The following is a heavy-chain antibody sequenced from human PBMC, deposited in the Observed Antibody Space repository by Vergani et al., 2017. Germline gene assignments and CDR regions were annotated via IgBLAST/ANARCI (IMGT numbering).Heavy chain of an antibody. D-gene: IGHD2-2*01. J-gene: IGHJ5*01. CDR3: ARTSPDTSPSRGQFDS. CDR2: IKQDGSEK. V-gene: IGHV3-7*01. Sequence: EVLLVESGGGLVQPGGSLRLSCAASGFTFSSYWMRWVRQAPGKGLEWVAKIKQDGSEKYYVDSVKGRFVILRDNSKESLYLQVNNLRADDTAVYYCARTSPDTSPSRGQFDSWGQGTLVTVSS. CDR1: GFTFSSYW.